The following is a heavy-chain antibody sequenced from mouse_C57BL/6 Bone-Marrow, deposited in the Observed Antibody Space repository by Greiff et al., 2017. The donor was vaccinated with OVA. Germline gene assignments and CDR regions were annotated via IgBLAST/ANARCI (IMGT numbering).Heavy chain of an antibody. CDR2: IYPRSGNT. CDR1: GYTLTSYG. V-gene: IGHV1-81*01. Sequence: QVQLQQSGAELARPGASVKLSCKASGYTLTSYGISWVKQRTGQGLEWIGEIYPRSGNTYYNEKFKGKATLTADKSSSTAYMELRSLTSEDSAVYFCARGDYYYYAMDYWGQGTSVTVSS. J-gene: IGHJ4*01. CDR3: ARGDYYYYAMDY. D-gene: IGHD1-1*01.